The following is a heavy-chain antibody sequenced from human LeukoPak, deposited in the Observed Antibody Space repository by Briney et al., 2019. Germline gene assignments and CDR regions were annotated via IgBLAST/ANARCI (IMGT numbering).Heavy chain of an antibody. CDR2: IYYSGST. Sequence: SETLSLTCTVSGGSISSSSYYWGWIRQPPGKGLEWIGSIYYSGSTYYNPSLKSRVTISVDTSKNQFSLKLSSVTAADTAVYYCARVGPLGEAHWGQGTLVTVSS. D-gene: IGHD3-16*01. J-gene: IGHJ4*02. CDR1: GGSISSSSYY. V-gene: IGHV4-39*07. CDR3: ARVGPLGEAH.